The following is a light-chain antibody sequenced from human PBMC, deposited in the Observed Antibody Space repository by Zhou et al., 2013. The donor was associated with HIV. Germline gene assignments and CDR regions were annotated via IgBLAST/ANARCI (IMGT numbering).Light chain of an antibody. CDR3: QHYGVSPYT. V-gene: IGKV1-17*01. Sequence: DIQMTQSPSSLSASVGDRVTITCRASQGIRNDLGWYRQIPGKAPKRLIYEASNLQSGVPSRFSGSGSGTEFTLTISRLEPEDFAVYYCQHYGVSPYTFGPGTKLEI. CDR1: QGIRND. CDR2: EAS. J-gene: IGKJ2*01.